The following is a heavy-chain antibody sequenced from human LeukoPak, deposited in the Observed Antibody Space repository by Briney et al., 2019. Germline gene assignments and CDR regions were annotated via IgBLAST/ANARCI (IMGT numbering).Heavy chain of an antibody. CDR3: AKGLNTWELRGALDY. CDR2: ISYDGSNK. CDR1: GFTFSSYG. J-gene: IGHJ4*02. Sequence: GGSLRLSCAASGFTFSSYGMHWVRQAPATGLEWVAVISYDGSNKYYANSVKGRFTISRDNSKNALYLQMNSLRAEDTAVYYCAKGLNTWELRGALDYWGQGTLVTVSS. D-gene: IGHD1-26*01. V-gene: IGHV3-30*18.